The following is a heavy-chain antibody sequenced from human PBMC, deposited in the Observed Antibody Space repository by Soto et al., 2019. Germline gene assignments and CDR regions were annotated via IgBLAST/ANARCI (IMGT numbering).Heavy chain of an antibody. CDR1: GFTFSSYA. V-gene: IGHV3-23*01. CDR3: AKDLIFPGWPFDY. CDR2: ISGSGGST. Sequence: PGGSLRLSCAASGFTFSSYAMSSVRQAPGKGLEWVSAISGSGGSTYYADSVKGRFTISRDNSKNTLYLQMNSLRAEDTAVYYCAKDLIFPGWPFDYWGQGTLVTVSS. D-gene: IGHD3-3*01. J-gene: IGHJ4*02.